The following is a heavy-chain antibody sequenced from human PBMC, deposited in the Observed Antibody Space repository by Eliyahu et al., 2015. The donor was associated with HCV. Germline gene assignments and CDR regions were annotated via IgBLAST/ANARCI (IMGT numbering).Heavy chain of an antibody. J-gene: IGHJ4*02. CDR3: ARVFWGAYDSSGFIGT. CDR2: ISSSSSYI. CDR1: GFTFSSIS. Sequence: EVQLVESGGGLVKPGGSLRLSCAASGFTFSSISLNWVRQAPGKGLEWVSSISSSSSYIYYADSVKGRFTISRDNAKNSLYLQMNSLRAEDTAVYYCARVFWGAYDSSGFIGTGGQGTLVTVSS. D-gene: IGHD3-22*01. V-gene: IGHV3-21*01.